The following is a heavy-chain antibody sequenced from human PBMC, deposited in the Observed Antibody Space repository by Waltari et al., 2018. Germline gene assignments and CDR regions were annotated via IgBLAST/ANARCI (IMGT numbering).Heavy chain of an antibody. CDR1: GFTFSSSG. V-gene: IGHV3-30*03. CDR3: ATQRGDAFDI. J-gene: IGHJ3*02. Sequence: QVQLVESGGGVVQPGRSLRLSCAASGFTFSSSGMHWVRQAPGKGLEWVAVISYDGSNKYYADSVKGRFTISRDNSKNTLYLQMNSLRAEDTAVYYCATQRGDAFDIWGQGTMVTVSS. CDR2: ISYDGSNK. D-gene: IGHD3-16*01.